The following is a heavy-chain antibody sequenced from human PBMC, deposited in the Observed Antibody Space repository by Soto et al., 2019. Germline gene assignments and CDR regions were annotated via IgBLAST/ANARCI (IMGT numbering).Heavy chain of an antibody. CDR3: ARGTPSPTVVKRLCYYYGMDV. D-gene: IGHD4-17*01. CDR1: GFTFSSYA. V-gene: IGHV3-30-3*01. J-gene: IGHJ6*02. CDR2: ISYDGSNK. Sequence: PGGSLTLSCAASGFTFSSYAMHWVRQAPGKGLEWVAVISYDGSNKYYADSVKGRFTISRDNSKNTLYLQMNSLRAEDTAVYYCARGTPSPTVVKRLCYYYGMDVWGQGTTLTVSS.